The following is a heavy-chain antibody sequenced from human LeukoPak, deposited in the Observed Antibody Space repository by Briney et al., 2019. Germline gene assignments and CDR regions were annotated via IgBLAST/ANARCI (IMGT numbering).Heavy chain of an antibody. D-gene: IGHD1-26*01. Sequence: SETLSLTCTVSGGSISNYYWSWIRQSPGKGLEWIGYIYYSGSTNYNPSLKSRVAISVDTSKNQFSLKLSSVTAADTVVYYCARVGGTNHYYYGMDVWGQGTTVTVSS. V-gene: IGHV4-59*01. J-gene: IGHJ6*02. CDR2: IYYSGST. CDR3: ARVGGTNHYYYGMDV. CDR1: GGSISNYY.